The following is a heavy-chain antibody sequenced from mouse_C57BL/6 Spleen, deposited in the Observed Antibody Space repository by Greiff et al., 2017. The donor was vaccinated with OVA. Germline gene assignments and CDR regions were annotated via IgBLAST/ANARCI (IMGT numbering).Heavy chain of an antibody. CDR2: ISNGGGST. CDR3: ARLLTGYYDY. V-gene: IGHV5-12*01. D-gene: IGHD4-1*01. CDR1: GFTFSDYY. J-gene: IGHJ2*01. Sequence: EVKLMESGGGLVQPGGSLKLSCAASGFTFSDYYMYWVRQTPEKRLEWVAYISNGGGSTYYPDTVKGRFTISRDNAKNTLYLQMSRLKSEDTAMYYCARLLTGYYDYWGQGTTRTVSS.